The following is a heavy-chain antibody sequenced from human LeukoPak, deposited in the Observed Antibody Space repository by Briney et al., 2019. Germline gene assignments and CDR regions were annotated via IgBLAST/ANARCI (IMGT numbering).Heavy chain of an antibody. Sequence: GGSLRLSCTASGFTFSTYWMSWVRQAPGKGLEWVANIIQDESQKYYVDSVKGRFTISRDNAKNSLYLQMNSLRAEDTAVYYCARDKSYGDSEDYWGQGTLVTVSS. CDR2: IIQDESQK. V-gene: IGHV3-7*05. J-gene: IGHJ4*02. CDR3: ARDKSYGDSEDY. CDR1: GFTFSTYW. D-gene: IGHD4-17*01.